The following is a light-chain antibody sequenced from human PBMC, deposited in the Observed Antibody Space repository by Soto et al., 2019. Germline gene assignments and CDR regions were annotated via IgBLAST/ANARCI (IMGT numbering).Light chain of an antibody. Sequence: AIQLTQSPPSLSAFVGDRVTITCRASQGITSALAWYQQKPGKAPKLLISIASNLESGVPSRFSGTGSGTDVTHPSSSLQPEDVATDLCQEFKSYPITLGDVKRLEI. CDR2: IAS. CDR3: QEFKSYPIT. J-gene: IGKJ5*01. CDR1: QGITSA. V-gene: IGKV1-13*02.